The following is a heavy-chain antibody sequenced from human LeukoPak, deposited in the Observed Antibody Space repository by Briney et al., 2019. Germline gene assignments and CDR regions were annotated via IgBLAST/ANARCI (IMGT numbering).Heavy chain of an antibody. CDR3: AQLDVLRSDYFES. D-gene: IGHD3-22*01. V-gene: IGHV3-23*01. CDR2: ISGGGRST. CDR1: GLTFSNYA. Sequence: GGSLRLSCAASGLTFSNYAMTWVRQAPGKGLEWVSVISGGGRSTSYADSLKGRFTISRDNSKNTLYLQMNSLRAEDTAVYYCAQLDVLRSDYFESWGQGTLVTVSS. J-gene: IGHJ4*02.